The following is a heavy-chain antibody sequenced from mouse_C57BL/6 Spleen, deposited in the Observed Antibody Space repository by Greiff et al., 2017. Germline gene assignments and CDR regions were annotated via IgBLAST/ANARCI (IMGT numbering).Heavy chain of an antibody. J-gene: IGHJ4*01. CDR2: ISRGGDYI. CDR1: GFTFSSYA. V-gene: IGHV5-9-1*02. D-gene: IGHD1-1*01. CDR3: TRDGGSSFYYAMDY. Sequence: EVKLVESGEGLVKPGGSLKLSCAASGFTFSSYAMSWVRQTPEKRLEWVAYISRGGDYIYYADTVKGRFTISRDNARNTLYLQMSSLKSEDTAMYYCTRDGGSSFYYAMDYWGQGTSVTVSS.